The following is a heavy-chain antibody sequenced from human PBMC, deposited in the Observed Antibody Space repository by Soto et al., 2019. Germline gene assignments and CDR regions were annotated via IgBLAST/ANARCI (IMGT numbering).Heavy chain of an antibody. CDR3: ARGGPGEVRDYYYYYMDV. CDR1: GGSISSGGYY. V-gene: IGHV4-31*03. CDR2: IYYSGST. J-gene: IGHJ6*03. Sequence: SETLSLTCTVSGGSISSGGYYWSWIRQHPGKGLEWIGYIYYSGSTYYNPSLKSRVTISVDTSKNQFSLKLSSVTAADTAVYYCARGGPGEVRDYYYYYMDVWGKGTTVTVSS. D-gene: IGHD3-16*01.